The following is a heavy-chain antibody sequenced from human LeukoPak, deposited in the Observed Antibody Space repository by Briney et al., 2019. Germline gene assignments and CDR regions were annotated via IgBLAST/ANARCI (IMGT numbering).Heavy chain of an antibody. CDR3: ARVSRDFYSNYYYYYGMDV. V-gene: IGHV3-30*04. J-gene: IGHJ6*02. D-gene: IGHD4-11*01. CDR2: ISYDGSSK. CDR1: GFTFSSYA. Sequence: GGSLRLSCAASGFTFSSYAMHWVRQAPGKGLEWVAVISYDGSSKYYADSVKGRFTISRDNSKNTLYLQMNSLRAEDTAVYYCARVSRDFYSNYYYYYGMDVWGQGTTVTVSS.